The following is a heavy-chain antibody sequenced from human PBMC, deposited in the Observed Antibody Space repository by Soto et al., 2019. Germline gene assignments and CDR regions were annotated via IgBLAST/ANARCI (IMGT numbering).Heavy chain of an antibody. Sequence: SETLSLTCTVSSGSISSSSYYWGWIRQPPGKGLEWIGSIYYTGSTYYNPSLKSRVTISVDTSKNHFSLKLRSVTAADTAVYYCARLLYHDSRGPSYHFDYWGQGTLVTVSS. J-gene: IGHJ4*02. V-gene: IGHV4-39*02. D-gene: IGHD3-22*01. CDR1: SGSISSSSYY. CDR3: ARLLYHDSRGPSYHFDY. CDR2: IYYTGST.